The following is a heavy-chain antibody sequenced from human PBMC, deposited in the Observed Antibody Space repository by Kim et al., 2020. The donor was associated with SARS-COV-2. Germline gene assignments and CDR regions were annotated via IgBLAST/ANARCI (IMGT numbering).Heavy chain of an antibody. CDR3: AKDGSHYDFWSGYSPDY. CDR1: GFTFSSYA. CDR2: ISGSGGST. J-gene: IGHJ4*02. V-gene: IGHV3-23*01. Sequence: GGSLRLSCAASGFTFSSYAMSWVRQAPGKGLEWVSAISGSGGSTYYADSVKGRFTISRDNSKNTLYLQMNSLRAEDTAVYYCAKDGSHYDFWSGYSPDYWGQGTLVTVSS. D-gene: IGHD3-3*01.